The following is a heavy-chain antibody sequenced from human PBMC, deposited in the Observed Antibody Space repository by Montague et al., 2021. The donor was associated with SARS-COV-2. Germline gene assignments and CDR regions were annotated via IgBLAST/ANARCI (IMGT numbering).Heavy chain of an antibody. Sequence: SETLSLTCAVYGGSFSGYYWSWIRQPPGRGLEWIGETNDSGRTNYNPSLKSRVTISVDTSKNQFSLRLSSVTAAETAVYYCARGYCSGSGCYYYYGMDVWGQGTTVTVSS. J-gene: IGHJ6*02. CDR1: GGSFSGYY. D-gene: IGHD2-15*01. CDR2: TNDSGRT. V-gene: IGHV4-34*01. CDR3: ARGYCSGSGCYYYYGMDV.